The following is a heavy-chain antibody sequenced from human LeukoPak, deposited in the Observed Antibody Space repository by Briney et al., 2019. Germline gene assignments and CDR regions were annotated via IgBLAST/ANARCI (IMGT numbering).Heavy chain of an antibody. Sequence: GGSLRLSCAASDSTFSKSWMSWVRQAPGKGLEWVATINHDGSEKFYVHSVEGRFTISRDYAENSLSLHMNSLRAEDTAVYYCATQALSYGWWAVDYWGQGTLVTVSS. CDR3: ATQALSYGWWAVDY. J-gene: IGHJ4*02. D-gene: IGHD5-18*01. CDR1: DSTFSKSW. CDR2: INHDGSEK. V-gene: IGHV3-7*01.